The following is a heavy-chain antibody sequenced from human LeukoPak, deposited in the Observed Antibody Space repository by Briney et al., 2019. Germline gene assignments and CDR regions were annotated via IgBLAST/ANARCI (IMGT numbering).Heavy chain of an antibody. J-gene: IGHJ4*02. D-gene: IGHD3-3*01. CDR1: GFIFSSYA. Sequence: QPGGSLRLSCAASGFIFSSYAMSWVRRAPGKGLEWVSGISGSTITTYYADSVRGRFTISRDNSKNTLYLQMNSLRAEDTAIYYCAKLGIWNSYYIDYWGQGTLVTVSS. CDR3: AKLGIWNSYYIDY. V-gene: IGHV3-23*01. CDR2: ISGSTITT.